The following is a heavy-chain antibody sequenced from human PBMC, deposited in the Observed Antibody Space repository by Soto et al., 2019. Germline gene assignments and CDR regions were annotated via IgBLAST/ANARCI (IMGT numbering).Heavy chain of an antibody. V-gene: IGHV4-59*03. Sequence: SETLSLTCTVSGDSIRSSYWTWIRQAPGRGLEWIGDIYHTGTTNYNPSLKSRVSISVDTSKNQFSLRLRSVTAADTAIYFCAKISAGSTDETMFTVFDHWGQGTLVTGSS. D-gene: IGHD6-13*01. J-gene: IGHJ4*02. CDR2: IYHTGTT. CDR1: GDSIRSSY. CDR3: AKISAGSTDETMFTVFDH.